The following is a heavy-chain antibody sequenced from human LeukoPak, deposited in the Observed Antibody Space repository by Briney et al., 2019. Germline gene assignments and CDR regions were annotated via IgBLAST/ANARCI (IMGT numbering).Heavy chain of an antibody. CDR3: AKDHADIVVLPGAHIDY. D-gene: IGHD2-2*01. CDR2: IPYDGGYT. Sequence: GGSLRLSCAASGFTFSDYAMQWVRQAPGKGLEWVAVIPYDGGYTFYADSVKGRVTISRDNSKNTVYLQMNTLRADDTAVYYCAKDHADIVVLPGAHIDYWGQGTLVAVSA. J-gene: IGHJ4*02. CDR1: GFTFSDYA. V-gene: IGHV3-30*04.